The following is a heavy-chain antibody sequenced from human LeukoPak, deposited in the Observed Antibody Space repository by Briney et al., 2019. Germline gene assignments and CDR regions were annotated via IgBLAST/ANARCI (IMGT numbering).Heavy chain of an antibody. V-gene: IGHV3-23*01. J-gene: IGHJ4*02. D-gene: IGHD4-17*01. CDR1: GFTFSTYA. CDR2: VSGSGGST. Sequence: GGSLRLSCAASGFTFSTYAMNWVRQAPGKGLEWVSAVSGSGGSTYYADSVKGRFTISRDNSKNTLYLQMNSLRAEDTALYYCAKDSTVTTVYWGQGTLVTVSS. CDR3: AKDSTVTTVY.